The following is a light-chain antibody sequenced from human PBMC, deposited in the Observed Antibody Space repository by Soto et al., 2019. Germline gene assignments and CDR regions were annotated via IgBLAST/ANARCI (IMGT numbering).Light chain of an antibody. Sequence: EIVLTQSPATLSLSPGERATLSCRASQSVSSYLAWYQQKPGQAPRLLIYDASNRATGIPGRFSGSGSGTDLTLTISSLEPEDFAVDYCQQLSNWPPTFGQGTKVEIK. CDR2: DAS. J-gene: IGKJ1*01. V-gene: IGKV3-11*01. CDR3: QQLSNWPPT. CDR1: QSVSSY.